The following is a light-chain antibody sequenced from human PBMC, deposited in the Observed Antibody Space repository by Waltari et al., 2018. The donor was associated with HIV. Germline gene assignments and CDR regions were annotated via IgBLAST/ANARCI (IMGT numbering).Light chain of an antibody. CDR1: ALPDQF. J-gene: IGLJ3*02. CDR2: QAS. CDR3: QSADLSGTYWV. Sequence: SYDVTQPSSVSLSPGQTARITCSGYALPDQFVYWYQQKPGQAPVLVMYQASQWPSGIPGRFSGSSSGTVATLTIRGVRTEDEADYHCQSADLSGTYWVFGGGTKLTVL. V-gene: IGLV3-25*03.